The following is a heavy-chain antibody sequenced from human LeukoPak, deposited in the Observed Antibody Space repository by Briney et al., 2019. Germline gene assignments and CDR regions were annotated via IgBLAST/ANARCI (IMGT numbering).Heavy chain of an antibody. CDR2: IRSKAYRGTT. V-gene: IGHV3-49*04. J-gene: IGHJ6*02. CDR3: TRGPIQLWIHNAMDV. CDR1: GLTFGDHA. Sequence: GGSLRLSCRAFGLTFGDHAMSWVRQAPGKGLEWVGFIRSKAYRGTTEYAASVKGRSTILRDDSKSIAYLQMNSLEIEDTGFYYCTRGPIQLWIHNAMDVWGQGTTVTVSS. D-gene: IGHD5-18*01.